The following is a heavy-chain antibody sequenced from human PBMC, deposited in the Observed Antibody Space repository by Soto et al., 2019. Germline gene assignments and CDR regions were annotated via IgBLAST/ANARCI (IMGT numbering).Heavy chain of an antibody. CDR1: GGTFSSYA. D-gene: IGHD2-15*01. J-gene: IGHJ5*02. V-gene: IGHV1-69*13. Sequence: SVKVSCKASGGTFSSYAISWVRQAPGQGLEWMGGIIPIFGTANYAQKFQGRVTITADESTSTAYMELSSLRSEDTAVYYCARGYPGDCSGGSCYRGSWFDPWGQGTLVT. CDR2: IIPIFGTA. CDR3: ARGYPGDCSGGSCYRGSWFDP.